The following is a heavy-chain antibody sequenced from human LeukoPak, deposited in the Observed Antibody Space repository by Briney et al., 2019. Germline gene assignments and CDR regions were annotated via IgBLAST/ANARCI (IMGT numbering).Heavy chain of an antibody. CDR3: ARLIRGYYYYMDV. J-gene: IGHJ6*03. CDR2: LYYSGST. V-gene: IGHV4-59*08. CDR1: GGSISSYY. Sequence: SETLSLTCTVSGGSISSYYWTWIRQPPGKGLEWIGSLYYSGSTNYNPSLKSRVTISVDTSKNQFSLKLSSVTAADTAVYYCARLIRGYYYYMDVWGKGTTVTISS.